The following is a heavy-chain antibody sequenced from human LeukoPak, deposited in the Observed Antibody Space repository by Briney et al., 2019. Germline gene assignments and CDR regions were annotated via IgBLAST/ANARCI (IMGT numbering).Heavy chain of an antibody. CDR3: ARRYYPRSGTSNYFDY. D-gene: IGHD3-10*01. V-gene: IGHV5-51*01. CDR1: GYSFTTYW. J-gene: IGHJ4*02. Sequence: GESLKISCKGSGYSFTTYWIGWVRQLPGKGLEWVGIIHPDDSDTRYSPSFQGQVTISVDKSISTAYLQWNSRRASDTAMYYCARRYYPRSGTSNYFDYWGQGTLVTVSS. CDR2: IHPDDSDT.